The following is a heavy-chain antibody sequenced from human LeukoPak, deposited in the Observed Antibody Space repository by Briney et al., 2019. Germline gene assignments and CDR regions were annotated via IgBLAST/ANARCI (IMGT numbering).Heavy chain of an antibody. Sequence: QPGRSLRLSCAASGFTFSSYGMHWVRQAPGKGLEWVAVISYDGSNKYYADSVKGRFTISRDNSKNTLYLQMNSLRAEATAVYYCARETKYGSSWYVSPQYYYYGMDVWGQGTTVTVSS. CDR2: ISYDGSNK. D-gene: IGHD6-13*01. CDR1: GFTFSSYG. V-gene: IGHV3-30*03. J-gene: IGHJ6*02. CDR3: ARETKYGSSWYVSPQYYYYGMDV.